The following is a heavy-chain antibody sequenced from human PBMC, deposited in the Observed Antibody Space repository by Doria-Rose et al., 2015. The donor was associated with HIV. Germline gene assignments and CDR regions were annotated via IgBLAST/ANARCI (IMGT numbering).Heavy chain of an antibody. CDR3: ARVLSGTYDY. V-gene: IGHV4-59*01. J-gene: IGHJ4*02. Sequence: QVQLVQSGPGLVKPSETLSLTCSVSGGSISHYYWSWIRQPPGKGLEYIGAIFYTGSTNYSPSLKSRVSISIDTSKNKFSLGLSAVTAADTAVYYCARVLSGTYDYWGQGTLVTVSS. D-gene: IGHD1-26*01. CDR2: IFYTGST. CDR1: GGSISHYY.